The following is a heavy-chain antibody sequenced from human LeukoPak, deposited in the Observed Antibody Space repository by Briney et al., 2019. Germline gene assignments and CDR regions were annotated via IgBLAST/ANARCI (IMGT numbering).Heavy chain of an antibody. CDR1: GYTFTSYG. CDR2: ISAYNGNT. Sequence: ASVKVSCKASGYTFTSYGISWVRQAPGQGLEWMGWISAYNGNTNYAQKLQGRVTMTTDTSTSTAYMELRSLRSDDTAVYYCARDRGYSNYYYYYYMDVWGKGTTVTVSS. J-gene: IGHJ6*03. D-gene: IGHD4-11*01. CDR3: ARDRGYSNYYYYYYMDV. V-gene: IGHV1-18*01.